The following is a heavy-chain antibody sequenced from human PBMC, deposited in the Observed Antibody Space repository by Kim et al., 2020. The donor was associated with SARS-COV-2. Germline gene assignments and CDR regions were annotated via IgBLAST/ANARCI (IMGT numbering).Heavy chain of an antibody. Sequence: GGSLRLSCAASGFTFSSYAMHWVRQAPGKGLEWVAVISYDGSNKYYADSVKGRFTISRDNSKNTLYLQMNSLRAEDTAVYYCARDLMESYYDSSGYGRMAFDIWGQGTMVTVSS. J-gene: IGHJ3*02. CDR1: GFTFSSYA. D-gene: IGHD3-22*01. CDR3: ARDLMESYYDSSGYGRMAFDI. V-gene: IGHV3-30*04. CDR2: ISYDGSNK.